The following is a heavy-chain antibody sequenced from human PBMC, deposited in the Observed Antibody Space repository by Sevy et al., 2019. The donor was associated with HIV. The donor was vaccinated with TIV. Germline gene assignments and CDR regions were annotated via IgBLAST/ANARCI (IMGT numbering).Heavy chain of an antibody. CDR2: VSGSGGKR. CDR3: ARRGNYYGDAFDF. CDR1: GFTFSNYG. V-gene: IGHV3-23*01. D-gene: IGHD3-10*01. J-gene: IGHJ3*01. Sequence: GGSLRLSCAAFGFTFSNYGMTWVRQAPGKGLEWVSSVSGSGGKRYNADSVKGRFTISRDNSKNTLYLQMNSLRAEDTAVYYCARRGNYYGDAFDFWGQGPVVTVSS.